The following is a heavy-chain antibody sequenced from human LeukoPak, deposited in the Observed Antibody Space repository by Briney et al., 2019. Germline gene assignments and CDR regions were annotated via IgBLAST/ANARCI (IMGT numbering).Heavy chain of an antibody. CDR1: GFTFDDYG. J-gene: IGHJ4*02. CDR2: INWNGGST. V-gene: IGHV3-20*04. CDR3: ARGSRRAAGALDS. Sequence: GGSLRLSCAASGFTFDDYGMSWGRQAPGKGLEWVSGINWNGGSTGYADSVKGRFTISRDNSENTLYLLMNSLRADDTAVYYCARGSRRAAGALDSWGQGTLVTVSS. D-gene: IGHD6-13*01.